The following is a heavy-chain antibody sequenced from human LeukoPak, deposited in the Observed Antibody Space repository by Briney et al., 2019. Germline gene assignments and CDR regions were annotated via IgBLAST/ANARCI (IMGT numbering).Heavy chain of an antibody. D-gene: IGHD5-12*01. J-gene: IGHJ6*03. V-gene: IGHV1-18*04. CDR3: ARGVATMNYYYYYMDV. CDR2: ISAYNGNT. Sequence: ASVKVSCKASGYTFTGYYMHWVRQAPGQGLEWMGWISAYNGNTNYAQKLQGRVTMTTDTSTSAAYMELRSLRSDDTAVYYCARGVATMNYYYYYMDVWGKGTTVTVSS. CDR1: GYTFTGYY.